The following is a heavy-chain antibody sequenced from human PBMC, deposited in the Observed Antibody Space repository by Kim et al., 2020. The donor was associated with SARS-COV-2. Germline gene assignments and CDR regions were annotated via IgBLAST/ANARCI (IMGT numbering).Heavy chain of an antibody. CDR1: GFTVSSNY. CDR2: IYSGGST. D-gene: IGHD3-9*01. J-gene: IGHJ3*02. CDR3: ARVHYDILTGYRGAFDI. Sequence: GGSLRLSCAASGFTVSSNYMSWVRQAPGKGLEWVSVIYSGGSTYYADSVKGRFTISRDNSKNTLYLQMNSLRAEDTAVYYCARVHYDILTGYRGAFDIWGQGTMVTVSS. V-gene: IGHV3-53*01.